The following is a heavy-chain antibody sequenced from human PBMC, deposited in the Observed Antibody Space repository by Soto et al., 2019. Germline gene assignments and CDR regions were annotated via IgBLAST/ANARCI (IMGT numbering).Heavy chain of an antibody. V-gene: IGHV3-33*01. Sequence: QVQLVESGGGVVQPGRSLRLSCAASGFTFSSYGMHWVRQAPGKGLEWVAVIWYDGSNKYYADSVKGRFTISRDNSKNTLYLQMNSLRAEDTAVYYCARKYCSGGSCSWGWFDPWGQGTLVTVSS. CDR1: GFTFSSYG. D-gene: IGHD2-15*01. CDR2: IWYDGSNK. J-gene: IGHJ5*02. CDR3: ARKYCSGGSCSWGWFDP.